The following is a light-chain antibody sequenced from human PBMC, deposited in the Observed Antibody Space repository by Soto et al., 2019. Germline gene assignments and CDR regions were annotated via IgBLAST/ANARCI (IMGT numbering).Light chain of an antibody. CDR2: RNN. V-gene: IGLV1-47*01. CDR3: AAWDDSLSGAV. CDR1: SSNIGTNS. Sequence: QSVLTQPPSASGTPGQRVTISCSGSSSNIGTNSVYWYQQLPGTAPKLLIYRNNQRPSGVPDRFSGSKSGTSASLAISGIRSEDDADYYCAAWDDSLSGAVFGGGTQLTVL. J-gene: IGLJ7*01.